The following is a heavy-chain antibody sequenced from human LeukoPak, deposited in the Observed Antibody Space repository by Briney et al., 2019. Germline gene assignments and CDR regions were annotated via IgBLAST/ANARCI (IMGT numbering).Heavy chain of an antibody. J-gene: IGHJ5*02. CDR3: ARAQGVLWFGESPVPGQFDP. CDR1: GFTFSNYW. CDR2: IYYSGST. D-gene: IGHD3-10*01. Sequence: GSLRLSCAASGFTFSNYWMTWIRQPPGKGLEWIGSIYYSGSTYYNPSLKSRVTISVDKSKNQFSPKLSSVTAADTAVYYCARAQGVLWFGESPVPGQFDPWGQGTLVTVSS. V-gene: IGHV4-39*07.